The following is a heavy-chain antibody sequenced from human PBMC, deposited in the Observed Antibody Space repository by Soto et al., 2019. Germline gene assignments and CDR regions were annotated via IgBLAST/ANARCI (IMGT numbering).Heavy chain of an antibody. Sequence: SETLSLTCTVSGGSISGGDSYWSWIRQPPGKGLEWIGYIYYSGSIFYNPSLESRVTISVDTSKNQFSLKLSSVTAADTAVYYCARDDCGTSRCSYYYGMDVWGQGTTVTVSS. D-gene: IGHD2-21*01. CDR1: GGSISGGDSY. CDR2: IYYSGSI. J-gene: IGHJ6*02. CDR3: ARDDCGTSRCSYYYGMDV. V-gene: IGHV4-30-4*01.